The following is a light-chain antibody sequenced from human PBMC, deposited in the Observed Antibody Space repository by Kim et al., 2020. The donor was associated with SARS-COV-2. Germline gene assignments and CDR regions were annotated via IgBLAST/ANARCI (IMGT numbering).Light chain of an antibody. CDR2: GTS. J-gene: IGKJ2*01. Sequence: VSPGEGATLSCRTSQSVSTNLAWYQQKPGQAPRLLIYGTSTRATGIPARFSGSGSGTEFTLIISSLQSEDFAIYYCQQYNRWPPYIFGQGTKLEI. CDR1: QSVSTN. CDR3: QQYNRWPPYI. V-gene: IGKV3-15*01.